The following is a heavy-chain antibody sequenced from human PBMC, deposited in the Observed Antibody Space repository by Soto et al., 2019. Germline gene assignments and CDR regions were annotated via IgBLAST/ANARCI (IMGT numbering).Heavy chain of an antibody. Sequence: ASVKVSCKASGYTFTSYAMHWVRQAPGQRLEWMGWINAVNGNTKYSQKFQGRVTITTDKSASTAYMELSSLRSEDTAVYYCARGSLVVPAATLQYYYYGMDVWGQGTTVTVSS. CDR1: GYTFTSYA. D-gene: IGHD2-2*01. CDR3: ARGSLVVPAATLQYYYYGMDV. V-gene: IGHV1-3*01. CDR2: INAVNGNT. J-gene: IGHJ6*02.